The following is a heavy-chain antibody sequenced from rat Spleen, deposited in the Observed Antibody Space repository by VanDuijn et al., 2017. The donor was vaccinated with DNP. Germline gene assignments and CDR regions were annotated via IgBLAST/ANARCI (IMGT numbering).Heavy chain of an antibody. J-gene: IGHJ2*01. V-gene: IGHV5-22*01. Sequence: EVQLVESGGGLVQPGRSLKLSCAASGFTFSAYYLAWVRQAPVKGLEWVAYIGSAAYAPYYGDSVKGRFAISRDNAKSTQYLQMTSLRSEDMATYYCARWNSGHFDYWCQGVMVTVSS. CDR2: IGSAAYAP. CDR3: ARWNSGHFDY. CDR1: GFTFSAYY. D-gene: IGHD4-3*01.